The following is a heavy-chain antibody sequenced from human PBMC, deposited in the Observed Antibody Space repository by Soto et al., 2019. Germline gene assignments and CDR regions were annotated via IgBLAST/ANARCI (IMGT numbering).Heavy chain of an antibody. J-gene: IGHJ3*02. Sequence: ASVKVSCKASGGTFSSYAISWVRQAPGQGLEWMGGIIPIFGTANYAQKFQGRVTITADESTSTAYMELSSLRSEDTAVYYCASPEQYCGGDCYSWAFDIWGQGTMVTVSS. CDR1: GGTFSSYA. D-gene: IGHD2-21*02. V-gene: IGHV1-69*13. CDR3: ASPEQYCGGDCYSWAFDI. CDR2: IIPIFGTA.